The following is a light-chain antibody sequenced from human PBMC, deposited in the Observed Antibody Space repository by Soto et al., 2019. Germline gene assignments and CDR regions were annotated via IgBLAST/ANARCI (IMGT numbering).Light chain of an antibody. CDR1: SSDVGGYNY. V-gene: IGLV2-14*01. CDR2: EVS. J-gene: IGLJ1*01. Sequence: QSVLTQPASVSGSPGQSITISCTGTSSDVGGYNYVSWYQQQSGKAPKLMIHEVSNRPSGVSNRFSGSKSGNTASLTISGLQAEDEADYYCSSYTSSSAYVFGIGSTVTV. CDR3: SSYTSSSAYV.